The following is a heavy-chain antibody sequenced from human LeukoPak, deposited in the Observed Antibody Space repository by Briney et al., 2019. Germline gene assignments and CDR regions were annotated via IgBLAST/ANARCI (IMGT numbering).Heavy chain of an antibody. V-gene: IGHV1-18*01. Sequence: GASVKVSCKASGYTFTSYGISWERQAPGQGLEWMGWISAYNGNTNYAQKLQGRVTMTTDTSTSTAYMELRSLRSDDTAVYYCARDFYYYGSGSYFDYWGQGTLVTVSS. CDR2: ISAYNGNT. CDR1: GYTFTSYG. D-gene: IGHD3-10*01. CDR3: ARDFYYYGSGSYFDY. J-gene: IGHJ4*02.